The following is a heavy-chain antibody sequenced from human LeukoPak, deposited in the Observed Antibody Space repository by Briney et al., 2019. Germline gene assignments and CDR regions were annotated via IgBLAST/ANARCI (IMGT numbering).Heavy chain of an antibody. Sequence: SETLSLTCAVSGDSISSSRNYWGWILQPPGKGLEWFASIYSSGSTYYNPSLKSRVAISVDTSKNQFSLEVKSVTAADTAVYYCARDRIRSTTFNAFDIWGQGTVVTVSS. CDR2: IYSSGST. CDR3: ARDRIRSTTFNAFDI. CDR1: GDSISSSRNY. V-gene: IGHV4-39*07. D-gene: IGHD2/OR15-2a*01. J-gene: IGHJ3*02.